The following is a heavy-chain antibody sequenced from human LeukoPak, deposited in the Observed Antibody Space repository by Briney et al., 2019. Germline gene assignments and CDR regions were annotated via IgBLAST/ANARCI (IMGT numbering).Heavy chain of an antibody. CDR2: IYTSGST. D-gene: IGHD6-19*01. CDR1: GGSISSYY. V-gene: IGHV4-4*09. Sequence: SETLSLNCTVSGGSISSYYWSWLRQPPGKGLAWIGYIYTSGSTNYNPSLKSRVTISVDTSKNQCSLKLSSVTAADTAVYYCATVPYSSGWYRFDYWGQGTLVTVSS. J-gene: IGHJ4*02. CDR3: ATVPYSSGWYRFDY.